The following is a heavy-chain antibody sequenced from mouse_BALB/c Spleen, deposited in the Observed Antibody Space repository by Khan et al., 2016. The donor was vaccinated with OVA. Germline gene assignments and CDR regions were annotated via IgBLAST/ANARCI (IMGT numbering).Heavy chain of an antibody. CDR3: ARSGYGSLDY. CDR1: GYTFTDYA. Sequence: QVQLQQSGPELVKPGSSMKMSCKASGYTFTDYALTWVKQRTGQGLEWIGQIFPGSGDTYSNEKFKDQATLTADKSSNTVYMQLGSLTSEDSAVYFCARSGYGSLDYWGQGTTLTVSS. CDR2: IFPGSGDT. V-gene: IGHV1-77*01. J-gene: IGHJ2*01. D-gene: IGHD1-1*01.